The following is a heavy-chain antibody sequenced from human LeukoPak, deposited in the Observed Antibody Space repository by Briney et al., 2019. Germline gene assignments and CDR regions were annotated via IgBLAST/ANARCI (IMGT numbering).Heavy chain of an antibody. CDR1: GFTFDDYA. CDR3: AKDSYYDSSGYYSN. J-gene: IGHJ4*02. V-gene: IGHV3-9*01. D-gene: IGHD3-22*01. Sequence: GGSLRLSCAASGFTFDDYAMPWVRQAPGKGLEWASGISWNSGSIGYADSVKGRFTISRDNAKNSLYLQMNSLRAEDTALYYCAKDSYYDSSGYYSNWGQGTLVTVSS. CDR2: ISWNSGSI.